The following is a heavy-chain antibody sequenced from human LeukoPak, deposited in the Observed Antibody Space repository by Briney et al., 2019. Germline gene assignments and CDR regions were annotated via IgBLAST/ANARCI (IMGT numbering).Heavy chain of an antibody. CDR3: AKDSATMIVMIRRAPRGQLDY. D-gene: IGHD3-22*01. V-gene: IGHV3-30*02. Sequence: GGSLRLSCAASGFTFGSYGMHWVRQAPGKGLEWVAFIRYDGNNKYSADSVKGRFTISRDNSKNTLYLQMNSLRAEDTAVYYCAKDSATMIVMIRRAPRGQLDYWGQGTLVTVSS. CDR2: IRYDGNNK. J-gene: IGHJ4*02. CDR1: GFTFGSYG.